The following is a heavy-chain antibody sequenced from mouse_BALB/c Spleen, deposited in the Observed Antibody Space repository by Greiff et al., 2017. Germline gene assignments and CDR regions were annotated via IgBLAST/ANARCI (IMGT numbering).Heavy chain of an antibody. D-gene: IGHD2-4*01. V-gene: IGHV1S81*02. CDR2: INPSNGRT. CDR3: ARPMIHYYAMDY. J-gene: IGHJ4*01. CDR1: GYTFTSYW. Sequence: VQLQQPGAELVKPGASVKLSCKASGYTFTSYWIHWVKQRPGQGLEWIGEINPSNGRTNYNEKFKSKATLTVDKSSSTAYMQLSSLTSEDSAVYYCARPMIHYYAMDYWGQGTSVTVSS.